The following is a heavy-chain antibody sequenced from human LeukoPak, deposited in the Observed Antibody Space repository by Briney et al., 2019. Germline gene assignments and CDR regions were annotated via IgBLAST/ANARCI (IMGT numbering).Heavy chain of an antibody. D-gene: IGHD2-15*01. CDR2: FYISGST. J-gene: IGHJ4*02. CDR3: ARGGWSLDS. Sequence: SETLSLTCTVSGASISTYYWSWSGQPAGKGLEWIGRFYISGSTNYNPSLKSRVSMSVDTSKNQFSLRLSSVTAADTAVYYCARGGWSLDSWGQGTLVTVSS. CDR1: GASISTYY. V-gene: IGHV4-4*07.